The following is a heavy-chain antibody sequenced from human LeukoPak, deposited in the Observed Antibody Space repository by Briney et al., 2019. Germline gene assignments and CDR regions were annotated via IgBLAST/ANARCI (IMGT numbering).Heavy chain of an antibody. J-gene: IGHJ4*02. V-gene: IGHV1-69*04. Sequence: SVKVSCKASGGTFSSYAISWVRQAPGQGLEWMGRIIPILGIANYAQKFQGRVTITADKSTSTAYMELSSLRSEDTAVYYCARGHYDILTGYYGDYWGQGTLVTVSS. D-gene: IGHD3-9*01. CDR3: ARGHYDILTGYYGDY. CDR1: GGTFSSYA. CDR2: IIPILGIA.